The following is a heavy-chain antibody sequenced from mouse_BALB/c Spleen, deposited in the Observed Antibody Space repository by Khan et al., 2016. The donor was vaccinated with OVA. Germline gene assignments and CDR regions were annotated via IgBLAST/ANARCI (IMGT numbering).Heavy chain of an antibody. J-gene: IGHJ3*01. D-gene: IGHD2-14*01. V-gene: IGHV1-4*01. Sequence: QVQLKQSGAELARPGASVKMSCKASGYTFTTYTIHWIKQRPGQGLEWIGFINPNNVYTNYNQKFKDKATLTADKSSTTAYMQLSSLTSDDSAVYYCTRDGAYYRNDGWFAYWDRGTLVAVSA. CDR3: TRDGAYYRNDGWFAY. CDR2: INPNNVYT. CDR1: GYTFTTYT.